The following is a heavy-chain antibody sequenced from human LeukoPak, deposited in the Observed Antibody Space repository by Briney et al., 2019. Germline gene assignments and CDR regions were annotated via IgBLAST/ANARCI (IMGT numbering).Heavy chain of an antibody. D-gene: IGHD6-19*01. CDR3: ATLSVAGTEDQADY. CDR2: ISGSGGST. J-gene: IGHJ4*02. Sequence: GGSLRLSCAASGFTFSSYAMSWVRQAPGKGLEWVSAISGSGGSTYYADSVKGRFTISRDNSKNTLYLQMYSLRAEDTAVYYCATLSVAGTEDQADYWGQGTLVTVSS. V-gene: IGHV3-23*01. CDR1: GFTFSSYA.